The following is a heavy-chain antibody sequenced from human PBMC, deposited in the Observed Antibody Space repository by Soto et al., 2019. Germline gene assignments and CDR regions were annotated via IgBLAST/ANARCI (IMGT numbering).Heavy chain of an antibody. CDR3: ARDLDDRWGGARYYYGMDV. J-gene: IGHJ6*02. Sequence: QVQLVQSGAEVKKPGASVKVSCKASGYTFTSYGISWVRQAPGQGLEWMGWISAYNGNTNYAQKLQGRVTMTTDTSTSAAYMELRSLRSDDTAVYYCARDLDDRWGGARYYYGMDVWGQGTTVTVSS. D-gene: IGHD3-10*01. CDR2: ISAYNGNT. V-gene: IGHV1-18*01. CDR1: GYTFTSYG.